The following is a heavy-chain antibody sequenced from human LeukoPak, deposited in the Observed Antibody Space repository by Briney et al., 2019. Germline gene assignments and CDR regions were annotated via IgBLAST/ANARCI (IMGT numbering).Heavy chain of an antibody. V-gene: IGHV3-23*01. D-gene: IGHD1-7*01. CDR2: ISGSGGST. J-gene: IGHJ4*02. CDR1: GFTFSSYA. CDR3: AKDWKYPYYFDY. Sequence: GGSLRLSCAASGFTFSSYAMSWVRQAPGKGLEWVSAISGSGGSTYYAGSVKGRFTISRDNSKNTPYLQMNSLRAEDTAVYYCAKDWKYPYYFDYWGQGTLVTVSS.